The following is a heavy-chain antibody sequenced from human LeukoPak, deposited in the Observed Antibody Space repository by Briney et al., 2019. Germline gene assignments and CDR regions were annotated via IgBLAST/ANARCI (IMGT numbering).Heavy chain of an antibody. CDR2: MNPNSGNT. CDR1: GGTFSSYA. Sequence: ASVKVSCKASGGTFSSYAINWVRQATGQGLEWMGWMNPNSGNTGYAQKFQGRVTMTRNTSISTAYMELSSLRSEDTAVYYCARGFSSIVPAPRRRAGPYYFDYWGQGTLVTVSS. V-gene: IGHV1-8*02. D-gene: IGHD2-2*01. J-gene: IGHJ4*02. CDR3: ARGFSSIVPAPRRRAGPYYFDY.